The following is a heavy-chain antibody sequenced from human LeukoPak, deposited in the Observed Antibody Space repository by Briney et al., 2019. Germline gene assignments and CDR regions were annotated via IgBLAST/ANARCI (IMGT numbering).Heavy chain of an antibody. CDR3: AKGLWFGELSHNWFDP. CDR2: ISWNSGSI. J-gene: IGHJ5*02. CDR1: GFTFDDYA. V-gene: IGHV3-9*01. D-gene: IGHD3-10*01. Sequence: PGRSLRLSCAASGFTFDDYAMHWVRQAPGKGLEWVSGISWNSGSIGYADSVKGRFTISRDNAENSLYLQMNSLRAEDTALYYCAKGLWFGELSHNWFDPWGQGTLVTVSS.